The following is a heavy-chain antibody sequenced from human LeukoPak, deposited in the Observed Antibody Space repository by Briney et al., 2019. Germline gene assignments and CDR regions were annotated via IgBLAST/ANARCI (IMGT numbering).Heavy chain of an antibody. CDR1: GFTFSSYA. CDR2: ISGSGGNT. CDR3: AKAASGYYYDSSGYYSLQFDY. J-gene: IGHJ4*02. D-gene: IGHD3-22*01. Sequence: TGGSLRLSCAASGFTFSSYAMTWVRQAPGKGLEWVSAISGSGGNTYYADSVKGRFTISRDNSRDNSKNTLYLQMNSLRAEDTAVYFCAKAASGYYYDSSGYYSLQFDYWGQGTLVTVSS. V-gene: IGHV3-23*01.